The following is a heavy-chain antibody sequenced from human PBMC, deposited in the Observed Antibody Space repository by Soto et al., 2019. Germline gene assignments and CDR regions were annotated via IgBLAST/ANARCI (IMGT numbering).Heavy chain of an antibody. V-gene: IGHV4-34*02. CDR2: INHSGNT. CDR1: GESFTGDY. CDR3: ARGRGTPGV. J-gene: IGHJ6*02. Sequence: QEQVQQWGAGLLKPSETLSLTCAVYGESFTGDYWNWIRQPPEKGLEWIGEINHSGNTNYNPSLKSRVTISVDTSKKQVSLKLRSVTAADTAVYYCARGRGTPGVWGPGTTVTVSS. D-gene: IGHD3-10*01.